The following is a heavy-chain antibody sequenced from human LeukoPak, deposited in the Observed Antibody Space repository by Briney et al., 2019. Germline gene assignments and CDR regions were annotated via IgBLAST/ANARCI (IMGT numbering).Heavy chain of an antibody. CDR2: IYYSGST. Sequence: SETLSLTCTVSGGSISSSSYYWSWIRQPPGKGLEWIGYIYYSGSTNYNPSLKSRVTISVDTSKNQFSLKLSSVTAADTAVYYCASTRAVAGGYYFDYWGQGTLVTVSS. CDR1: GGSISSSSYY. D-gene: IGHD6-19*01. CDR3: ASTRAVAGGYYFDY. J-gene: IGHJ4*02. V-gene: IGHV4-61*05.